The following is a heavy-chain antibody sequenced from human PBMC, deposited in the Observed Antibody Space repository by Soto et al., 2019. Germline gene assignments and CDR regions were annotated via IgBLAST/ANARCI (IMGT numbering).Heavy chain of an antibody. CDR3: ASILLGPDAFDI. CDR1: GGSISSGDYY. CDR2: IYYSGST. V-gene: IGHV4-30-4*01. D-gene: IGHD3-9*01. Sequence: SETLSLTCTVSGGSISSGDYYWSWIRQPPGKGLEWIGYIYYSGSTYYNPSLKSRVTISVDTSKNQFSLKLSSVTAADTAAYYCASILLGPDAFDIWGQGTMVT. J-gene: IGHJ3*02.